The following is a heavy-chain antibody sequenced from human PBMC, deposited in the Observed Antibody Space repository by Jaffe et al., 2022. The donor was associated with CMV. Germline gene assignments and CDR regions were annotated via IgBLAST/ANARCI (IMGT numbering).Heavy chain of an antibody. Sequence: EVQLVESGGGLVQPGGSLRLSCAASGFTVSSNYMSWVRQAPGKGLEWVSVIYSGGSTYYADSVKGRFTISRDNSKNTLYLQMNSLRAEDTAVYYCARDYYDSSATDSGGGQGTMVTVSS. V-gene: IGHV3-66*01. J-gene: IGHJ3*01. CDR2: IYSGGST. D-gene: IGHD3-22*01. CDR3: ARDYYDSSATDSG. CDR1: GFTVSSNY.